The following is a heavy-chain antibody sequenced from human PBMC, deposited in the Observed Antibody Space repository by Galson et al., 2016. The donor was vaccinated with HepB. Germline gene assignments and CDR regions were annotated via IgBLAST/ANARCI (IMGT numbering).Heavy chain of an antibody. V-gene: IGHV4-39*01. CDR1: GEPINRDSYF. J-gene: IGHJ4*02. CDR3: GRPGSVSGWYYFDS. CDR2: MSYDGSS. D-gene: IGHD6-19*01. Sequence: SETLSLTCTVSGEPINRDSYFWGWIRQPPGKGLEWIGSMSYDGSSYLNPSLKNRVTISVDTSKNQFSLTLTSVTASDTAVYYCGRPGSVSGWYYFDSWGQGTLVTVSS.